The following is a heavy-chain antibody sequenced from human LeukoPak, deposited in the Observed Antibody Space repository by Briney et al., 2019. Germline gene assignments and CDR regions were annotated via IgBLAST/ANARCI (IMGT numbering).Heavy chain of an antibody. D-gene: IGHD6-19*01. Sequence: PGGSLRLSCAASGFTFSSYAMSWVRQAPEKGPEWVGRIKSKTDGGATDYAAPVKGRFTISRDDSKNTLYLQMNSLRTEDTAVYYCTTPGIAVAGTRGSANYWGQGTLVTVSS. CDR2: IKSKTDGGAT. V-gene: IGHV3-15*01. CDR3: TTPGIAVAGTRGSANY. CDR1: GFTFSSYA. J-gene: IGHJ4*02.